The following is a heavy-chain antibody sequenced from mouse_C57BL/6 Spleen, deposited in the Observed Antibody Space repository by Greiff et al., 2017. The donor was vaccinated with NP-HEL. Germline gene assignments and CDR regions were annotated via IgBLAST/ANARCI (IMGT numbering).Heavy chain of an antibody. CDR2: IYPGDGDT. D-gene: IGHD1-1*01. Sequence: VQLQQSGPELVKPGASVKISCKASGYAFSSSWMNWVKQRPGKGLEWIGRIYPGDGDTNYNGKFKGKATLTADKSSSTAYIQLSSLTSEDSAVYFCAITTVVAPFDYWGQGTTLTVSS. CDR1: GYAFSSSW. V-gene: IGHV1-82*01. J-gene: IGHJ2*01. CDR3: AITTVVAPFDY.